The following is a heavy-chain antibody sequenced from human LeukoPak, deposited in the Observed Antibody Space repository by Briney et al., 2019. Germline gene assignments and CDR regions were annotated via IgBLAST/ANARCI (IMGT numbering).Heavy chain of an antibody. CDR2: IDPRDSAT. J-gene: IGHJ4*02. D-gene: IGHD3-10*01. CDR3: ARNKYFASGTLPYFGH. Sequence: GGALVTPFQTSGFDFPNYWIGGVRRERGKGREWLMSIDPRDSATRSHPSFDGQVSISVDKSISTVYLQSPSLKASDSALYYCARNKYFASGTLPYFGHWGQGTLVTVSS. V-gene: IGHV5-51*01. CDR1: GFDFPNYW.